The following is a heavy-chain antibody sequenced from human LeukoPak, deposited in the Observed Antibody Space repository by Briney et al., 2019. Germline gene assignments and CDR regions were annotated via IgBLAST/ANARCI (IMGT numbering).Heavy chain of an antibody. CDR3: ARDLGLYDFWSGYPAVTVFDL. V-gene: IGHV4-31*03. Sequence: PSETLSLTCTVSGGSISSGGYYWRWIRQHPGKGLEWIGYIYYSGSTYYNPALKSRFTISVDTSKNQFSLKLSSVTAADTAVYYCARDLGLYDFWSGYPAVTVFDLWGQGTLVTVSS. J-gene: IGHJ5*02. D-gene: IGHD3-3*01. CDR2: IYYSGST. CDR1: GGSISSGGYY.